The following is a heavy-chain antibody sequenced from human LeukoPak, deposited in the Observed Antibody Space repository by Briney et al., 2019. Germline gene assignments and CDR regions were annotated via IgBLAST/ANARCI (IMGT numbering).Heavy chain of an antibody. J-gene: IGHJ4*02. V-gene: IGHV3-11*04. CDR3: VRDGQDLLDYFDY. CDR1: GFTFSDDY. D-gene: IGHD3-9*01. CDR2: ISSSGYTI. Sequence: PGGSLRLSCAASGFTFSDDYMSWIRQAPGKGLEWVSYISSSGYTIYYADSVKGRFTISRDNAKNSLFLQMNSLRADDTAVYYCVRDGQDLLDYFDYWGQGTLVTVSS.